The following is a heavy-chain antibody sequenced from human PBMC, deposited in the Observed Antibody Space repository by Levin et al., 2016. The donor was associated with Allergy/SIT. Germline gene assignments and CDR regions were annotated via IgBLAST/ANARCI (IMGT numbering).Heavy chain of an antibody. Sequence: GGSLRLSCAASGSTFSNAWMSWVRQAPGKGLEWVGRIKSKTDGGTTDYAAPVKGRFTISRDDSKNTLYLQMNSLKTEDTAVYYCTTGTEWELPPGADAFDIWGQGTMVTVSS. V-gene: IGHV3-15*01. D-gene: IGHD1-26*01. CDR1: GSTFSNAW. CDR3: TTGTEWELPPGADAFDI. CDR2: IKSKTDGGTT. J-gene: IGHJ3*02.